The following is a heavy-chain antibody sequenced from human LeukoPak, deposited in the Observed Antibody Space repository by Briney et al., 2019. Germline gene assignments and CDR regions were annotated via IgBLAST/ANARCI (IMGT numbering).Heavy chain of an antibody. J-gene: IGHJ4*02. CDR3: TKDLYRGYDTYYFDY. D-gene: IGHD5-12*01. CDR2: ISGSGGST. V-gene: IGHV3-23*01. Sequence: GGSLRLSCAASGFTFSSYAMSWVRQAPGKGLEWVSAISGSGGSTYYADSVKGRFTISRDNSKNTLYLQMNSLRAEDTAVYYCTKDLYRGYDTYYFDYWGQGTLVSVSS. CDR1: GFTFSSYA.